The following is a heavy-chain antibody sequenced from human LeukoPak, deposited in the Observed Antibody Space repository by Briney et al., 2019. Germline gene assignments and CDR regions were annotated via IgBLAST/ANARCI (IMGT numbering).Heavy chain of an antibody. V-gene: IGHV3-21*01. CDR2: ISSGSTYM. J-gene: IGHJ6*02. D-gene: IGHD3-9*01. CDR1: GFTFSSYS. Sequence: GGSLRLSCAASGFTFSSYSMNWVRQAPGKGLEWVSSISSGSTYMYYADSVKGRFTISRDNARNSMYLQMNSLRAKDTAVYYCARDKNDILTGYLGDYYYGMDVWGQGTTVTVSS. CDR3: ARDKNDILTGYLGDYYYGMDV.